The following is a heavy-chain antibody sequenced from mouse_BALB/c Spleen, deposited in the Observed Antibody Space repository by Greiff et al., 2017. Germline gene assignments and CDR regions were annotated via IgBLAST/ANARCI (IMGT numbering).Heavy chain of an antibody. J-gene: IGHJ3*01. V-gene: IGHV2-2*02. CDR1: GFSLTSYG. CDR2: IWSGGST. Sequence: QVQLKESGPGLVQPSQSLSITCTVSGFSLTSYGVHWVRQSPGKGLEWLGVIWSGGSTDYNAAFISRLSISKDNSKSQVFFKMNSLQANDTAIYYCARNMRGHYLAYWGQGTLVTVSA. D-gene: IGHD1-2*01. CDR3: ARNMRGHYLAY.